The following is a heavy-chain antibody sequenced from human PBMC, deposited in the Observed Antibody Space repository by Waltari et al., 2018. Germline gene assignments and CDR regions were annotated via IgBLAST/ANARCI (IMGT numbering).Heavy chain of an antibody. Sequence: QVQLQQWGAGLLKPSETLSLTCAVYGGSFSGYYWSWIRQPPGKGLEWIGEINHRGSTNYNPSLKSRVTISVDTAKNQFSLKLSSVTAADTAVYYCARGPPNYCSGGSCYGKWYFDLWGRGTLVTVSS. CDR1: GGSFSGYY. J-gene: IGHJ2*01. CDR2: INHRGST. D-gene: IGHD2-15*01. CDR3: ARGPPNYCSGGSCYGKWYFDL. V-gene: IGHV4-34*01.